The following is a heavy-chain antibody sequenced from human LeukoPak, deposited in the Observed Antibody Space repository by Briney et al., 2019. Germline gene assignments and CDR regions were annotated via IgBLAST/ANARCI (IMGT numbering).Heavy chain of an antibody. D-gene: IGHD6-19*01. Sequence: SQTLSLTCAISGDSVSSNSAAWNWIRQSPSRGLEWLGRTYYRSKWYNDYAVSVKGRITINPDTSKNQFSLQLNSVTPEDTAVYYCAREYGSGWYYYYYMDVWGKGTTVTISS. CDR3: AREYGSGWYYYYYMDV. CDR2: TYYRSKWYN. V-gene: IGHV6-1*01. J-gene: IGHJ6*03. CDR1: GDSVSSNSAA.